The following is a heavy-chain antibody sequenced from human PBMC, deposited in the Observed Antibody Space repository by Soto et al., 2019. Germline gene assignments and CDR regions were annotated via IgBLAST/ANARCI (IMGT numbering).Heavy chain of an antibody. D-gene: IGHD3-22*01. CDR3: ARQIYDSDTGPNFQYYFDS. J-gene: IGHJ4*02. Sequence: GESLKISCKGSGYSFAGYWITWVRQKPGKGLEWMGRIDPSDSQTYYSPSFRGHVTISVTKSITTVFLQWSSLRASDTAMFYCARQIYDSDTGPNFQYYFDSWGQGTPVTVSS. V-gene: IGHV5-10-1*01. CDR2: IDPSDSQT. CDR1: GYSFAGYW.